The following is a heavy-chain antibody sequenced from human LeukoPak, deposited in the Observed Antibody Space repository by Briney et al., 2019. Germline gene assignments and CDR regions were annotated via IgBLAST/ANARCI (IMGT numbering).Heavy chain of an antibody. D-gene: IGHD3-10*01. V-gene: IGHV4-39*01. CDR2: IYYSGST. J-gene: IGHJ4*02. CDR1: GGSITSSSYY. Sequence: SETLSLTCTVSGGSITSSSYYWGWIRQPPGKGLEWIGSIYYSGSTYYNPSLKSRVTISVATSKNQFSLKLSSVAAVDTAVYYCARGPDGSGSYSYYFDYWGQGTLVTVSS. CDR3: ARGPDGSGSYSYYFDY.